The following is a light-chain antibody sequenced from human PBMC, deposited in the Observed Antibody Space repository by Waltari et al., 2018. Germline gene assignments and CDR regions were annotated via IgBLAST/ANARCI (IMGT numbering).Light chain of an antibody. CDR1: QAISNY. J-gene: IGKJ2*01. CDR3: QQYDNLPYT. CDR2: DAS. Sequence: DIQMPQSPSYLSASVGDRVTITCQASQAISNYLNWYQQKPGKAPKLLIYDASNLETGVPSRFSGSGSGTDFTFTISSLQPEDIATYYCQQYDNLPYTFGQGTKLEIK. V-gene: IGKV1-33*01.